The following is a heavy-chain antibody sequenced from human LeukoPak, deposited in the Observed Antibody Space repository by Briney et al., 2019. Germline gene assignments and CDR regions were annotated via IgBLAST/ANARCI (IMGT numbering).Heavy chain of an antibody. CDR1: GVSISIYY. CDR3: ARVKGSNWFDP. CDR2: IYNSEST. J-gene: IGHJ5*02. Sequence: PSETLSLTCTVSGVSISIYYWSWIRQPPGKGLEWIGYIYNSESTYYNPSLKSRVTISLDTPKNQFSLRLNSVTAADTAVYYCARVKGSNWFDPWGQGTLVTVSS. V-gene: IGHV4-59*01. D-gene: IGHD6-6*01.